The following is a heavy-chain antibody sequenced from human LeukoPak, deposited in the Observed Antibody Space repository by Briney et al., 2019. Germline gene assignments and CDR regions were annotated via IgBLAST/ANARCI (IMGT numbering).Heavy chain of an antibody. Sequence: SVTVSCTASGFTFTSSAMRWVRQARGPRIEWIGWIVVGSGNTNYAQKFQERVTITRDMSTSTAYMELSSLRSEDTAVDYCAAEGEVGAMSWGQGTLVTVSS. V-gene: IGHV1-58*02. J-gene: IGHJ4*02. D-gene: IGHD1-26*01. CDR2: IVVGSGNT. CDR3: AAEGEVGAMS. CDR1: GFTFTSSA.